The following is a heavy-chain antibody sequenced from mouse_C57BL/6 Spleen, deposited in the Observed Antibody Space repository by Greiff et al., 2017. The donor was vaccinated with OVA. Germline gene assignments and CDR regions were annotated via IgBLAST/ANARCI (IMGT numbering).Heavy chain of an antibody. V-gene: IGHV1-54*01. CDR3: ARDGNYTAMDY. CDR2: INPGSGGT. CDR1: GYAFTNYL. J-gene: IGHJ4*01. D-gene: IGHD2-1*01. Sequence: QVQLQQSGAELVRPGTSVKVSCKASGYAFTNYLIEWVKQRPGQGLEWIGVINPGSGGTNYNEKFKGKATLTADKSSSTAYMQLSSLTSEDSAVYFCARDGNYTAMDYWGQGTSVTVSS.